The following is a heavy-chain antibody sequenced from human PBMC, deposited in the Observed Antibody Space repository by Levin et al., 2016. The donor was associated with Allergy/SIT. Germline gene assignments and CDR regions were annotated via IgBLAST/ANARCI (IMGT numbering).Heavy chain of an antibody. D-gene: IGHD5-18*01. CDR3: ARTNTVLVKGIYYYYMDV. CDR2: IHWDDTK. J-gene: IGHJ6*03. V-gene: IGHV2-70*01. Sequence: WIRQPPGKALEWLALIHWDDTKYYSTSLKTRLTISKDTSKNQVVLTMTNMDPVDTATYYCARTNTVLVKGIYYYYMDVWGKGTTVTVSS.